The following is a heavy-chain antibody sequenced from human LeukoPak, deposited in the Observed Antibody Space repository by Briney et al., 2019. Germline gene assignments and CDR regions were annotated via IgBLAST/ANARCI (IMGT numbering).Heavy chain of an antibody. CDR1: GYSFITYY. J-gene: IGHJ6*03. D-gene: IGHD4-11*01. CDR3: ARGYSNYDAIRTKSFYYMDV. V-gene: IGHV1-8*02. CDR2: MNPNSGNT. Sequence: ASVKVSCKASGYSFITYYMHWMRQATGQGLEWMGWMNPNSGNTGYAQRFQGRVTMTRDTSISTAYMELSSLRSEDTAVYYCARGYSNYDAIRTKSFYYMDVWGEGTTVTVSS.